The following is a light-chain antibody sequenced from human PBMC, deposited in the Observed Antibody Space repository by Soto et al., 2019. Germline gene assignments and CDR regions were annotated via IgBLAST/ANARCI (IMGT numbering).Light chain of an antibody. J-gene: IGLJ1*01. CDR1: SSDVGGYNY. Sequence: QSALTQPASVSGSPGQSITISCTGTSSDVGGYNYVSWYQQHPGQAPKLMIYDVNNRPSGISDRFSGSKSGNTASLTISWLQAEDEAGYYCCSYSSSISRYVFGTGTKVTVL. CDR3: CSYSSSISRYV. V-gene: IGLV2-14*01. CDR2: DVN.